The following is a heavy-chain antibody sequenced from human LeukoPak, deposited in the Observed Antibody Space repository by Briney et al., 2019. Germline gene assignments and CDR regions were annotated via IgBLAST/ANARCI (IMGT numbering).Heavy chain of an antibody. CDR1: GGSISIGSYY. Sequence: SETLSPTCTVSGGSISIGSYYWSWIRQPAGNAPEWIGRIYASGSTNYNPSLKSRVTISVDTSKNQFSLKLSSVTAADTAIYYCARDYFDSSGYHLDYWGQGALVTVSS. D-gene: IGHD3-22*01. CDR3: ARDYFDSSGYHLDY. J-gene: IGHJ4*02. CDR2: IYASGST. V-gene: IGHV4-61*02.